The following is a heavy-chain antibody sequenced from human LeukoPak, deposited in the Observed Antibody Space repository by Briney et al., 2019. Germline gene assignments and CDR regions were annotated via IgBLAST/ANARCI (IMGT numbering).Heavy chain of an antibody. CDR3: ARDPVYYGSGSHPFDY. J-gene: IGHJ4*02. Sequence: ASVKVSCKASGYIFTDYYIHWVRQAPGQGLEWMGWINPNSGGTNYAQKFQGRVTMSVDTSKNQFSLKLSSVTAADTAVYYCARDPVYYGSGSHPFDYWGQGTLVTVSS. D-gene: IGHD3-10*01. V-gene: IGHV1-2*02. CDR1: GYIFTDYY. CDR2: INPNSGGT.